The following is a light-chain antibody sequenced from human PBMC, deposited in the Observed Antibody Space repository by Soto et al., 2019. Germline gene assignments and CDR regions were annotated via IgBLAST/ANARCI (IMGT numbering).Light chain of an antibody. Sequence: QSVLTQPASVSESPGQSITISCTGTSSDVGSYNLVSWYTQHTGKAPKLMIYEDNKRPSGMSNRFSGSKSASTASLTTSGLQADDEADSHCCSYAGNGTYVFGTGTKV. CDR3: CSYAGNGTYV. CDR2: EDN. J-gene: IGLJ1*01. V-gene: IGLV2-23*01. CDR1: SSDVGSYNL.